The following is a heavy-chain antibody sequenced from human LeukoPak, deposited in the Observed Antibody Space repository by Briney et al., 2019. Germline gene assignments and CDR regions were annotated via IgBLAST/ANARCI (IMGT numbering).Heavy chain of an antibody. Sequence: PGGSLRLSCAASGFTVSSNYMSWVRQAPGKGLEWVSVIYSGGSTYYADSVKGRFTISRDNSKNTLYLQMNSLRAEDTAVYYCARGPPTHTPNYYDSSGYFDYWGQGTLVTVSS. D-gene: IGHD3-22*01. CDR2: IYSGGST. CDR3: ARGPPTHTPNYYDSSGYFDY. J-gene: IGHJ4*02. CDR1: GFTVSSNY. V-gene: IGHV3-53*01.